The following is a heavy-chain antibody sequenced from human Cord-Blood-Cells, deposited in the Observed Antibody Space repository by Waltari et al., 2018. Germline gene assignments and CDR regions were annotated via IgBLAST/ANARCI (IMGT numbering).Heavy chain of an antibody. CDR2: INPNSGGT. CDR3: ARDPSIAVAGTGYFDY. J-gene: IGHJ4*02. Sequence: QVQLVQSGAEVKKPGASVKVSCKASGYTFTGYYMHWVRQAPGQGLEWMGWINPNSGGTNYAQTFQGWVTMTRDTSISTAYMELSRLRSDDTAVYYCARDPSIAVAGTGYFDYWGQGTLVTVSS. CDR1: GYTFTGYY. V-gene: IGHV1-2*04. D-gene: IGHD6-19*01.